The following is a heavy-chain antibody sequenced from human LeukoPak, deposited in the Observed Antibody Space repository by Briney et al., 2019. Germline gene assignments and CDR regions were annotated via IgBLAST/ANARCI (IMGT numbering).Heavy chain of an antibody. CDR1: GGSINSGDYS. CDR2: IYYNGRT. Sequence: SETLSLTCTVSGGSINSGDYSWKWIRQPPGKGLEWIGYIYYNGRTFYNPSLKSRVTISIDTSKNQFSLKLSSVAAADTAVYYCAVYIWGSYRHSASWGQGTLVTVSS. D-gene: IGHD3-16*02. CDR3: AVYIWGSYRHSAS. J-gene: IGHJ5*02. V-gene: IGHV4-30-4*01.